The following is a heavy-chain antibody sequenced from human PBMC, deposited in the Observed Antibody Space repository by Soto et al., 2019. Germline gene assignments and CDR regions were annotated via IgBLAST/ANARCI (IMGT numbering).Heavy chain of an antibody. CDR2: ISSSSSTI. J-gene: IGHJ5*02. Sequence: PGGSLRLSCAASGLTFSCYSMNWDRQAPGKGLEWVSYISSSSSTIYYADSVKGRFTISRDNAKNSLYLQMNSLRAEDTAVYYCARHPERIAQIGWFDPWGQGTLVTVSS. V-gene: IGHV3-48*01. CDR3: ARHPERIAQIGWFDP. D-gene: IGHD6-13*01. CDR1: GLTFSCYS.